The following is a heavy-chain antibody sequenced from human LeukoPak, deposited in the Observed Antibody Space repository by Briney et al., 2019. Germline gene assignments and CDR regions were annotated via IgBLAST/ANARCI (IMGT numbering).Heavy chain of an antibody. CDR3: ARDLRGSDAFDI. Sequence: GGSLRLSCAASGFTFSSYAMHWVRQAPGKGLEWVAVISYDGSNKYYADSVKGRFTISRDNSKNTLYLQMNSLRAEDTAVYYCARDLRGSDAFDIWGQGTTVTVSS. D-gene: IGHD6-25*01. CDR2: ISYDGSNK. J-gene: IGHJ3*02. CDR1: GFTFSSYA. V-gene: IGHV3-30-3*01.